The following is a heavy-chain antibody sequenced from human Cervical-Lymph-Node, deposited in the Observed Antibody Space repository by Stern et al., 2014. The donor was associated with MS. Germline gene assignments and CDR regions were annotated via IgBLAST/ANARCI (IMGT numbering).Heavy chain of an antibody. Sequence: VHLVESGGGLIKPGESLRLSCAASGFTFSDYYMSWIRQTPGKGLEWISYISSRADSIYYADSVKGRFTISRDNAQNSLYLEMNSLTVEDTAIYYCARVHLSTVTAADYWGQGTLVTVSS. CDR2: ISSRADSI. J-gene: IGHJ4*02. CDR1: GFTFSDYY. CDR3: ARVHLSTVTAADY. D-gene: IGHD2-21*02. V-gene: IGHV3-11*01.